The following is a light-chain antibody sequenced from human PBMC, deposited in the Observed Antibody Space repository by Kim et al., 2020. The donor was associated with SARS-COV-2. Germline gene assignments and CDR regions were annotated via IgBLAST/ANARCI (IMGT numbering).Light chain of an antibody. V-gene: IGKV1-5*03. Sequence: SASVGDGVTITCRARQSISSWLAWYQQKPGKAPKLLIYKASSLESGVPSRFSGSGSGTEFTLTISSLQPDDFATYYCQQYNSYWTFGQGTKVDIK. CDR1: QSISSW. J-gene: IGKJ1*01. CDR3: QQYNSYWT. CDR2: KAS.